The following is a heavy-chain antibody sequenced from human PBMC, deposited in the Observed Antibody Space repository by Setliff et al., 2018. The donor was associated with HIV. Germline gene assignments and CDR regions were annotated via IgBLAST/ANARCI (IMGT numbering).Heavy chain of an antibody. J-gene: IGHJ6*02. D-gene: IGHD6-6*01. V-gene: IGHV4-31*03. Sequence: PSETLSLTCSVFRGSLSSGGYYWSWIRQHPGKGLEWIGYSYHSGSPSYNPSLKSRTTISVDTSKNEFSLKLSSATAADTAVYYCARMGAARPLYYYGMDVWGRGTTVTVSS. CDR2: SYHSGSP. CDR3: ARMGAARPLYYYGMDV. CDR1: RGSLSSGGYY.